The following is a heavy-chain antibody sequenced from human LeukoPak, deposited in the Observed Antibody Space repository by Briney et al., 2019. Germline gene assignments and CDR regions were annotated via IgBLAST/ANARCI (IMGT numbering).Heavy chain of an antibody. CDR2: IYVDGRTT. D-gene: IGHD3-10*01. J-gene: IGHJ4*02. V-gene: IGHV3-74*01. CDR3: AKDSPGSGSYIDY. Sequence: GGSLRLSCVASGFTFSNYWMHWVRQPPGKGLVWVSRIYVDGRTTNYADSVKGRFTISRDNAKNTVYLEMNSLSVEDTAVYYCAKDSPGSGSYIDYWGQGTLVTVSS. CDR1: GFTFSNYW.